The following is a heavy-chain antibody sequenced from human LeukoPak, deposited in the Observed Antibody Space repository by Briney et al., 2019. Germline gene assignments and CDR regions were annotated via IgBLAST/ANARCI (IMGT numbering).Heavy chain of an antibody. V-gene: IGHV4-4*07. CDR3: ARDLWTNNWFDP. CDR2: IYTSGST. J-gene: IGHJ5*02. CDR1: GGSISSYY. D-gene: IGHD2-21*01. Sequence: SETLSLTCTVSGGSISSYYWSWIRQPAGKGLVWIGRIYTSGSTNYNPSLKSRVTTSVDTSKNQLSLKLSSVTAADTAVYYCARDLWTNNWFDPWGQGTLVTVSS.